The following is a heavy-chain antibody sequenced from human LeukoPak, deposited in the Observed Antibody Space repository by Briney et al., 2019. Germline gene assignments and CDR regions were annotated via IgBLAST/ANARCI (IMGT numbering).Heavy chain of an antibody. CDR2: INPNSGGT. CDR3: ARDRSGYSYGYVPNNWFDP. Sequence: ASVKVSCKASGYTFTGYYMHWVRQAPGQGLEWMGWINPNSGGTNYAQKFQGRVTMTRDTSISTAYMELSRLRSDDTAVYYCARDRSGYSYGYVPNNWFDPRGQGTLVTVSS. CDR1: GYTFTGYY. J-gene: IGHJ5*02. V-gene: IGHV1-2*02. D-gene: IGHD5-18*01.